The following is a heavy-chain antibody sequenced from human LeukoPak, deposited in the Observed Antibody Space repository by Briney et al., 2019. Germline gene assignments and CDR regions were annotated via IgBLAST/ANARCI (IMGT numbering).Heavy chain of an antibody. D-gene: IGHD6-13*01. Sequence: SGGSLRLSCAASGFTFSSYSMDWVRQAPGKGLEWVSYISSSSSTIYYAEPVKGRFTISRDNAKNSLYLQMDSLRAEETAVYYWATAAAGPYGYFDHWGQGTLVTVSS. CDR2: ISSSSSTI. CDR1: GFTFSSYS. CDR3: ATAAAGPYGYFDH. V-gene: IGHV3-48*04. J-gene: IGHJ4*02.